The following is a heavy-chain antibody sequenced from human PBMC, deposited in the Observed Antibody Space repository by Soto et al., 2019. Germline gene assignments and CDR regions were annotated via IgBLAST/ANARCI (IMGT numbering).Heavy chain of an antibody. CDR1: GFTFTNYA. CDR3: AKEAGDTALLYFDC. CDR2: IIGSGTAT. V-gene: IGHV3-23*01. D-gene: IGHD5-18*01. Sequence: EVQLLESGGGLVQPGGSLRLSCAASGFTFTNYAMSWVRQAPGKGLEWVSAIIGSGTATYHADSVKGRFTISRDNLNNTLFLKRRILIGEDTAVYYCAKEAGDTALLYFDCWGQGALVTVSS. J-gene: IGHJ4*02.